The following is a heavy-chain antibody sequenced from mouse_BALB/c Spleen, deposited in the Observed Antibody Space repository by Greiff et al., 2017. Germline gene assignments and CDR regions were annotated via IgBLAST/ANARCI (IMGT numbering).Heavy chain of an antibody. D-gene: IGHD2-1*01. Sequence: EVKVEESGPGLVKPSQSLSLTCTVTGYSITSDYAWNWIRQFPGNKLEWMGYISYSGSTSYNPSLKSRISITRDTSKNQFFLQLNSVTTEDTATYYCASPPYGNYAWFAYWGQGTLVTVSA. CDR1: GYSITSDYA. CDR3: ASPPYGNYAWFAY. CDR2: ISYSGST. J-gene: IGHJ3*01. V-gene: IGHV3-2*02.